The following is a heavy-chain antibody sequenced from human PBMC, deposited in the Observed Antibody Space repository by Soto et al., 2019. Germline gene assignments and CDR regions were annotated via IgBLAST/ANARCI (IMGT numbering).Heavy chain of an antibody. CDR1: GFTFSSYG. CDR3: AKDEGYSSSWVKYFDY. J-gene: IGHJ4*02. D-gene: IGHD6-13*01. V-gene: IGHV3-30*18. CDR2: ISYDGSNK. Sequence: ESGGGVVQPGRSLRLSCAASGFTFSSYGMHWVRQAPGKGLEWVAVISYDGSNKYYADSVKGRFTISRDNSKNTLYLQMNSLRAEDTAVYYCAKDEGYSSSWVKYFDYWGQGTLVTVSS.